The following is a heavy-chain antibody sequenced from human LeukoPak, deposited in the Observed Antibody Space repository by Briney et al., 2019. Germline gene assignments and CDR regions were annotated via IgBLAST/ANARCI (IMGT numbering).Heavy chain of an antibody. V-gene: IGHV1-18*01. J-gene: IGHJ4*02. CDR1: GYTFTSYG. Sequence: ASVKVSCKASGYTFTSYGISWVRQAPGQGLEWMGWISAYNGNTNYAQKLQGRVTMTTDTSTSTAYMELRSLRSDDTAVYYCARVAYYYDSSGYYNDNDYWGQGTLVTVSS. CDR3: ARVAYYYDSSGYYNDNDY. D-gene: IGHD3-22*01. CDR2: ISAYNGNT.